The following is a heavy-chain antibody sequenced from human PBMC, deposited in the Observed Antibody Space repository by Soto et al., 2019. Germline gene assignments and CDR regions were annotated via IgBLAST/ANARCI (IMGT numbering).Heavy chain of an antibody. V-gene: IGHV3-73*01. Sequence: PGGSLRLSCAASGFSFTDSAMHWIRQAPGKGLEWVGRIRSKPNNYATAYAASMEGRFTISRDDSKNMAFLQMSSLKTEDTAVYYCTRHNVDYWGQGILVTSPQ. CDR1: GFSFTDSA. CDR3: TRHNVDY. D-gene: IGHD2-8*01. CDR2: IRSKPNNYAT. J-gene: IGHJ4*02.